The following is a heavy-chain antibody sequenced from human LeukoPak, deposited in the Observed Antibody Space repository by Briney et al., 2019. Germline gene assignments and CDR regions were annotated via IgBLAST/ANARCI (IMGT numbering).Heavy chain of an antibody. V-gene: IGHV1-69*05. J-gene: IGHJ4*02. CDR1: GGTFSSYA. Sequence: SVKVSCKASGGTFSSYAISWVRQAPGQGLEWMGRIIPIFGTANYAQKFQGRVTITTDESTSTAYMELSSLRSEGTAVYYCARVSIAARTALEEIDYWGQGTLVTVSS. D-gene: IGHD6-6*01. CDR3: ARVSIAARTALEEIDY. CDR2: IIPIFGTA.